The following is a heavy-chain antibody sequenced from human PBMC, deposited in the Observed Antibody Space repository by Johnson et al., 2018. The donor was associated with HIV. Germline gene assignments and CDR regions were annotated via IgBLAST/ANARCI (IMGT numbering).Heavy chain of an antibody. CDR1: GFTFSSYG. CDR3: AREAGGGYDSDAFDI. V-gene: IGHV3-30*19. J-gene: IGHJ3*02. D-gene: IGHD5-12*01. CDR2: ISYDGSNK. Sequence: QVQLVESGGGVVQPGRSLRLSCAASGFTFSSYGMHWVRQAPGKGLEWVAVISYDGSNKYYADSVKGRFTISRDNSKNTLYLQMNSLRAEDTAVYYCAREAGGGYDSDAFDIWGQGTMVTVSS.